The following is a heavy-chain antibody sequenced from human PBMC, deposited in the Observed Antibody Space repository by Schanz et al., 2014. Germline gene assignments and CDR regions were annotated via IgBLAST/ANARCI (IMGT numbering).Heavy chain of an antibody. CDR2: LYNNGAA. CDR3: AREHLDSGTYYFDY. J-gene: IGHJ4*02. D-gene: IGHD3-10*01. CDR1: GFTVSNNY. V-gene: IGHV3-66*01. Sequence: EVQLGESGGGLVQPGGSLRLSCAASGFTVSNNYMSWVRQPPGKGLEWVSVLYNNGAAYYAESVRGRFAISRDNSKNTLYLQMNSLRAEDTALYYCAREHLDSGTYYFDYWGQGALVTVSS.